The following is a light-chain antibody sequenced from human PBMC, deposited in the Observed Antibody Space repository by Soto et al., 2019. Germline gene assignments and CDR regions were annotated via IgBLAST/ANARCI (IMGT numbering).Light chain of an antibody. J-gene: IGLJ1*01. CDR1: SSDVGSYDL. V-gene: IGLV2-23*01. Sequence: QSALTQPASVSGSPGQSITISCTGTSSDVGSYDLVSWYQQPPGKAPKLMIYEDTKRPSGISTRFSGSKSGNAASLTISVLQAEDEADYCCGSYAGSGTFVFGTGTKLTVL. CDR3: GSYAGSGTFV. CDR2: EDT.